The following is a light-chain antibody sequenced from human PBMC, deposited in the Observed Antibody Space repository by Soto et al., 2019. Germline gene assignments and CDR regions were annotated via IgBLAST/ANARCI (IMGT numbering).Light chain of an antibody. V-gene: IGLV7-46*01. J-gene: IGLJ3*02. CDR2: DTS. Sequence: QAVVTQEPSLTVSPGGTVTLTCGSSTGAVSRGHSPYWFQQKPGQAPRTLIYDTSKKHSWTAARFSGSLLGGKAALTLSGAQPEDEAEHYCLLSYSAAWVFGGGTKLTVL. CDR3: LLSYSAAWV. CDR1: TGAVSRGHS.